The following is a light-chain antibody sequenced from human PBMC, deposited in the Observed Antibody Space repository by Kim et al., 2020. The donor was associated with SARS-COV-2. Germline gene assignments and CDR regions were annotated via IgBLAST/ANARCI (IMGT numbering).Light chain of an antibody. CDR1: QSISSW. J-gene: IGKJ4*01. CDR3: QQYNSYPLT. V-gene: IGKV1-5*01. Sequence: DIQMTQSPSTLSASVGDRVTITCRASQSISSWLAWYQRKPGEAPNLLIYDASTLESGVPSRFSGSGSGTELTLTISSLQPDDFATYFCQQYNSYPLTFGGGTKVDIK. CDR2: DAS.